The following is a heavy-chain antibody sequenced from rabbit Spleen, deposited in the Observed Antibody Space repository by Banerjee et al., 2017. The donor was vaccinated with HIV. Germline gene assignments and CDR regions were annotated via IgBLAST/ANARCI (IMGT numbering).Heavy chain of an antibody. V-gene: IGHV1S45*01. D-gene: IGHD4-1*01. CDR3: ARDLAGVIGWNFKL. Sequence: QEQLVESGGDLVKPGASLTLTCTASGVSFSYSSYMCWVRQAPGKGLEWIACIDAGSSGFTYFATWAKGRFTISKTSSTTVTLQMTSLTAADTATYFCARDLAGVIGWNFKLWGPGTLVTVS. CDR1: GVSFSYSSY. J-gene: IGHJ4*01. CDR2: IDAGSSGFT.